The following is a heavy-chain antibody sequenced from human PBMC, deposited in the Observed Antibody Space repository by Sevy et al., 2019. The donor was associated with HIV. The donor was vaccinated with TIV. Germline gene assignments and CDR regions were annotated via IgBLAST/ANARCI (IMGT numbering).Heavy chain of an antibody. CDR2: ISSSSSYI. V-gene: IGHV3-21*01. Sequence: GGSLRLSCAASGFTFSSYSMNWVRQAPGKGLEWVSSISSSSSYIYYADSVKGRFTISRDNAKNSLYLQMNSLRAEDTAVYYCARDGRYDKPTLPLRYYGMDVWGQGTTVTVSS. J-gene: IGHJ6*02. D-gene: IGHD3-22*01. CDR3: ARDGRYDKPTLPLRYYGMDV. CDR1: GFTFSSYS.